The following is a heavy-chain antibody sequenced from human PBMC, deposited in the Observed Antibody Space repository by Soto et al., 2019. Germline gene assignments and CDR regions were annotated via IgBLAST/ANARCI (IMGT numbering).Heavy chain of an antibody. V-gene: IGHV4-59*08. CDR1: SGSISSYY. D-gene: IGHD5-12*01. CDR3: ASIYSGYDYWFDP. CDR2: ISYSGST. J-gene: IGHJ5*02. Sequence: SETLSLTCSVSSGSISSYYWSWIRQPPGTGLEWIGYISYSGSTNYSPSLKSRVTISVDTSKNQFSLKLSSVTAADTAVYYCASIYSGYDYWFDPWGQGTLVTVS.